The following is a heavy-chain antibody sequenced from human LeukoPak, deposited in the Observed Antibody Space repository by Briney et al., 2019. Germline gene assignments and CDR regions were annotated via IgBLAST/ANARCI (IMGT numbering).Heavy chain of an antibody. Sequence: SETLSLTCTVSGGSISSHYWSWIRQPPGKGLEWIGYIYYSGSTNYNPSLKSRVTISVDTSKNQFSLKLSSVTAADTAVYYCARTLRRYYFDYWGQGTLVTVSS. J-gene: IGHJ4*02. CDR3: ARTLRRYYFDY. CDR2: IYYSGST. V-gene: IGHV4-59*11. CDR1: GGSISSHY.